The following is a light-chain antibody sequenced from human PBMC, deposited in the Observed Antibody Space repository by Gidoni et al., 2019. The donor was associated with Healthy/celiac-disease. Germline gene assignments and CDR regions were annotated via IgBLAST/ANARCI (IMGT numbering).Light chain of an antibody. CDR3: SSYAGRLV. V-gene: IGLV2-8*01. J-gene: IGLJ2*01. Sequence: QSALTQPPSASGSPGQSVTISCTGTRSDVGGSNYVSWYQQHPGKAPKLMIYEVSKRPSGVPDRFSGSKSGNTASLTVSGLQAEDEADYYCSSYAGRLVFGGGTKLTVL. CDR1: RSDVGGSNY. CDR2: EVS.